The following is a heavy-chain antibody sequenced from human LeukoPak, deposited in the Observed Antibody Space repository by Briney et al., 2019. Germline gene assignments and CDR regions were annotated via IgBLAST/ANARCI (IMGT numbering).Heavy chain of an antibody. CDR3: TTMELGMGYYYYMDV. J-gene: IGHJ6*03. D-gene: IGHD7-27*01. V-gene: IGHV3-49*04. CDR2: IRSKGYGGTT. CDR1: GFTFCDYA. Sequence: PGGSLRLSCTASGFTFCDYAMSWVRQAPGKGLEGGGFIRSKGYGGTTEYAAGGKGKFTSSRDEYKILAYMQMDRRKNEDTAVYYCTTMELGMGYYYYMDVWGKGTTVTVSS.